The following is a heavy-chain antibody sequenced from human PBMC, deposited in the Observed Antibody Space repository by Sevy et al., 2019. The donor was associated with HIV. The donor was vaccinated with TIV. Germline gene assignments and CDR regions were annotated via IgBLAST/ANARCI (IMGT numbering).Heavy chain of an antibody. D-gene: IGHD6-6*01. Sequence: SESLSLTCTVHGEPFSGYYWSWIRQPPGKGLEWIGEINHSGITHYNPSLKSRVTLSVDTSKNHFSLKLSSVTAADTAVYYCVRQDIATAAPRPYWGHGSLVTVSS. CDR3: VRQDIATAAPRPY. CDR2: INHSGIT. J-gene: IGHJ4*01. CDR1: GEPFSGYY. V-gene: IGHV4-34*01.